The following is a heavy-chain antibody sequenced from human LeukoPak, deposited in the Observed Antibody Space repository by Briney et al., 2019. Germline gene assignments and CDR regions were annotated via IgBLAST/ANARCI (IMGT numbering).Heavy chain of an antibody. CDR2: IYSGGST. Sequence: GGSLRPSCAASGFTVSSNYMSWVRQAPGKGLEWVSVIYSGGSTYYADSVKGRFTISRHNSKNTLYLQMNSLRAEDTAVYYCARDRVSSYYYYGMDVWGQGTTVTVSS. V-gene: IGHV3-53*04. J-gene: IGHJ6*02. D-gene: IGHD6-13*01. CDR3: ARDRVSSYYYYGMDV. CDR1: GFTVSSNY.